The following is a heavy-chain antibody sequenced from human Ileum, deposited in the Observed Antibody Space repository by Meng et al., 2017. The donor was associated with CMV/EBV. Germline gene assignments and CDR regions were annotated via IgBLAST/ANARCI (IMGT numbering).Heavy chain of an antibody. D-gene: IGHD3-16*01. CDR2: IYSGGST. CDR1: GLTVSGNM. CDR3: GSGEGGSY. Sequence: SMRLAWAASGLTVSGNMMSGGRQAPGKGLEWVSVIYSGGSTYYADSVKGRFTISRDNSENTLYLQMNSLRAEDTAVYYCGSGEGGSYWGQGTLVTVSS. J-gene: IGHJ4*02. V-gene: IGHV3-53*01.